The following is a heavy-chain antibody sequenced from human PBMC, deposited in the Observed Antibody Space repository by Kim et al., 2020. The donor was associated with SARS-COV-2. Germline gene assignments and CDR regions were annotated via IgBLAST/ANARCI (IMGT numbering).Heavy chain of an antibody. Sequence: NYAQKFQGRVTITADESTRTAYMGLSSLRSEDTAVYYCARVPGNSWFDPWGQGTLVTVSS. V-gene: IGHV1-69*01. J-gene: IGHJ5*02. CDR3: ARVPGNSWFDP. D-gene: IGHD4-4*01.